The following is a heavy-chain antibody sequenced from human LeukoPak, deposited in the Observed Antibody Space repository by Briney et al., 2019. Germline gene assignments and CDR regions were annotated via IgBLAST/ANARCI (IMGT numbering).Heavy chain of an antibody. CDR1: GFTVSSNY. CDR2: IYSGGST. V-gene: IGHV3-53*01. J-gene: IGHJ4*02. Sequence: GGSLRLSCAASGFTVSSNYMSWVRQAPGKGLEWVSVIYSGGSTYYADSVKGRFTISRDNSKNTLYLQMNSLRAEDTAVYYCARDAGGSYWAHEGNYWGQGTLVTVSS. D-gene: IGHD1-26*01. CDR3: ARDAGGSYWAHEGNY.